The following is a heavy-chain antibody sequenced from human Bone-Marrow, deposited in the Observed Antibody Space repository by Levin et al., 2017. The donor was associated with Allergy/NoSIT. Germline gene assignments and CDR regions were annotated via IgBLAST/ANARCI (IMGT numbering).Heavy chain of an antibody. CDR1: GFTFDDYA. CDR2: IGWSSGTI. Sequence: PGGSLRLSCVASGFTFDDYAMHWVRLGPGKGLEWVAGIGWSSGTIGYAESVKGRFTISRDNARNSLYLQMNSLKPEDTAFYYCAKGPSLSRHDSGWGWGLQSWGQGTPITVSS. CDR3: AKGPSLSRHDSGWGWGLQS. D-gene: IGHD6-19*01. J-gene: IGHJ1*01. V-gene: IGHV3-9*01.